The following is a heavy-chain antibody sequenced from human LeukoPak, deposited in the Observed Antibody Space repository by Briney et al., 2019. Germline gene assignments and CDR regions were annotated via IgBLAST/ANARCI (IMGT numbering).Heavy chain of an antibody. V-gene: IGHV3-30*02. Sequence: GGSLRLSCSASGFTLSSYGMHWVRQAPGKGLEWVAFIRYDGSNKYYAGSVKGRFTISRDNSKNTLDLQMKSRRDEDPAVYYCAKFCLSSSSFHDAFDIWGQGTMVTVSS. CDR2: IRYDGSNK. CDR3: AKFCLSSSSFHDAFDI. CDR1: GFTLSSYG. D-gene: IGHD6-6*01. J-gene: IGHJ3*02.